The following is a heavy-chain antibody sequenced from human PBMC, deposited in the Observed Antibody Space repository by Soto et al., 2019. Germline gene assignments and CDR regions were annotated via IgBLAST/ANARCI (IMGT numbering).Heavy chain of an antibody. CDR1: GYTFTSYY. D-gene: IGHD3-3*01. J-gene: IGHJ4*02. Sequence: GASVKVSCKASGYTFTSYYRHWVRQAPGQGLERIRIINPRGGSTSYAQKNQGRDTMTRDTSTSTVYMELSSLRSEDTAVYYCAQEPYDFWSGYYNWGQGTLVTVSS. V-gene: IGHV1-46*03. CDR2: INPRGGST. CDR3: AQEPYDFWSGYYN.